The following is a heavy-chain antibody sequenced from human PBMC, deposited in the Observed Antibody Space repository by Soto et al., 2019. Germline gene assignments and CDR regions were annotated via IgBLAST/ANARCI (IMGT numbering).Heavy chain of an antibody. CDR3: TTYGDTAMVNYYYGMDV. V-gene: IGHV3-15*01. CDR1: GFTFSNAW. Sequence: GGSLRLSCAASGFTFSNAWMSWVRQAPGKGLEWVGRIKSKTDGGTTDYAAPVKGRFTISRDDSKNTLYLQMNSLKTEDTAVYYCTTYGDTAMVNYYYGMDVWGQGTTVTVSS. CDR2: IKSKTDGGTT. J-gene: IGHJ6*02. D-gene: IGHD5-18*01.